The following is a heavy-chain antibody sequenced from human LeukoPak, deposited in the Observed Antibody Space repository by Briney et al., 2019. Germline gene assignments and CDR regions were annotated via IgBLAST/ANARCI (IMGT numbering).Heavy chain of an antibody. Sequence: ASVTVSCKASGYTFTANYIHWVRQAPGQGLEWVGRIHPKSGGANYAQKFRDRVTLTRDTPINTAYMELSGLRSDDAAVYYCARAYYGSSGYFGWGTDYYYYYMDVWGEGTTVTISS. J-gene: IGHJ6*03. V-gene: IGHV1-2*06. CDR3: ARAYYGSSGYFGWGTDYYYYYMDV. CDR2: IHPKSGGA. CDR1: GYTFTANY. D-gene: IGHD3-22*01.